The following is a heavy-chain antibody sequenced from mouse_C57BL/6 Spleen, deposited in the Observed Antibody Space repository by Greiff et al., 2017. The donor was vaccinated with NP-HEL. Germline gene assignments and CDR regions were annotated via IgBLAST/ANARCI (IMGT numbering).Heavy chain of an antibody. J-gene: IGHJ4*01. D-gene: IGHD2-1*01. V-gene: IGHV1-18*01. Sequence: VQLKESGPELVKPGASVKIPCKASGYTFTDYNMDWVKQSHGKSLEWIGDISPNNGGTIYNQKFKGKATLTVDKSSSTAYMELRSLTSEDTAVYYCARPYYGNYGYAMDYWGQGTSVTVSS. CDR3: ARPYYGNYGYAMDY. CDR2: ISPNNGGT. CDR1: GYTFTDYN.